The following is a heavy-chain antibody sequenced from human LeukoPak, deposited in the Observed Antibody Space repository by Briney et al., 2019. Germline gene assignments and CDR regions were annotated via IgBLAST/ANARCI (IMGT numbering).Heavy chain of an antibody. CDR2: IIPIFGTA. Sequence: GASVKVSCKASGGTFSSYAISWVRQAPGQGLEWMGRIIPIFGTANYAQKIQGRVTITTDESTRTAYMELSSLRSEDTAVYYCARMYYDFWSGLVGSQRTNHYYYYMDVWGKGTTVTVSS. D-gene: IGHD3-3*01. V-gene: IGHV1-69*05. J-gene: IGHJ6*03. CDR3: ARMYYDFWSGLVGSQRTNHYYYYMDV. CDR1: GGTFSSYA.